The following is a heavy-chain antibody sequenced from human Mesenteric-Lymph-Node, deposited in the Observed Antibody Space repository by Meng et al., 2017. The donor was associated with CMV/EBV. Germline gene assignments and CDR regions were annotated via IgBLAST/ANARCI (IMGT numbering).Heavy chain of an antibody. V-gene: IGHV3-23*01. J-gene: IGHJ4*02. CDR3: ARRYCSGGCCYFDF. CDR1: GFTFSSYA. Sequence: GGSLRLSCAASGFTFSSYAMSWVRQAPGKGLEWVSAISGSGGSTYYADSVKGRFTISRDNAKNTLYLQMNSLRAEDTAVYYCARRYCSGGCCYFDFWGQGTLVTVSS. D-gene: IGHD2-15*01. CDR2: ISGSGGST.